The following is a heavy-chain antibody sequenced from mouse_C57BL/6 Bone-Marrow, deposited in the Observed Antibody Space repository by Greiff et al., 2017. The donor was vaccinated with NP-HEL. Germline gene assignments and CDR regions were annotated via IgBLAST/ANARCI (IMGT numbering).Heavy chain of an antibody. J-gene: IGHJ2*01. Sequence: QVQLKQPGAELVKPGASVKVSCKASGYTFTSYWMHWVKQRPGQGLEWIGRIHPSDSDTNYNQTFKGKATLTVDKSSSTAYMQLSSLTSEDSAVYYCAREEDFPYYFDYWGQGTTLTVSS. D-gene: IGHD6-1*01. CDR1: GYTFTSYW. CDR3: AREEDFPYYFDY. V-gene: IGHV1-74*01. CDR2: IHPSDSDT.